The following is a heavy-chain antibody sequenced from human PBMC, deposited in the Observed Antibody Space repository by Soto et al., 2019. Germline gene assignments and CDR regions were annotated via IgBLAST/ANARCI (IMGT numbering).Heavy chain of an antibody. CDR3: ARVGFNWNDDYYGMDV. J-gene: IGHJ6*02. V-gene: IGHV4-34*01. CDR2: INHSGST. Sequence: QVQLQQWGAGLLKPSETLSLTCAVYGGSFSGYYWSWIRQPPGKGLEWIGEINHSGSTNYNPSLNSRVTRSVDTSKNQCSLKLSSVTAADTAVYYCARVGFNWNDDYYGMDVWGQGTTVTVSS. CDR1: GGSFSGYY. D-gene: IGHD1-20*01.